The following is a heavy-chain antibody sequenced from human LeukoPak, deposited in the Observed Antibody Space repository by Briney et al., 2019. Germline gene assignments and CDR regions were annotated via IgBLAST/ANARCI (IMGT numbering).Heavy chain of an antibody. D-gene: IGHD6-6*01. J-gene: IGHJ2*01. CDR3: ARVGAASLEGYSGSSGLWYFDL. Sequence: PSETLSLTCTVSGGSISSSSYYWSWIRQPPGKGLEWIGEINHSGSTNYNPSLKSRVTISVDTSKNQFSLKLSSVTAADTAVYYCARVGAASLEGYSGSSGLWYFDLWGRGTLVTVSS. CDR1: GGSISSSSYY. V-gene: IGHV4-39*07. CDR2: INHSGST.